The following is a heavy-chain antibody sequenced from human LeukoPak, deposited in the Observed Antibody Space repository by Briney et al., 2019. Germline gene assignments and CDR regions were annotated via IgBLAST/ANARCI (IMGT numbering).Heavy chain of an antibody. Sequence: GGSLRLSCAASGFTFSSYTMNWVRQAPGKGLEWVSSISSSSSHIYYADSVKGRFTISRDNAKNSLHLLMNSLRAEDTAVYFCAREGLYSDRALDYWGQGTLVTASS. CDR3: AREGLYSDRALDY. CDR2: ISSSSSHI. D-gene: IGHD3-22*01. J-gene: IGHJ4*02. CDR1: GFTFSSYT. V-gene: IGHV3-21*01.